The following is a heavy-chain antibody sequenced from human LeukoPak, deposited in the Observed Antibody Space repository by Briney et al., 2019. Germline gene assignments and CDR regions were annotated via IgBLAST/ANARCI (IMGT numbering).Heavy chain of an antibody. CDR1: GGTFSSYA. J-gene: IGHJ3*02. V-gene: IGHV1-69*05. Sequence: ASVKVSCKASGGTFSSYAISWVRQAPGQGLEWMGGIIPIFGTANYAQKFQGRVTITTDESTSTAYMELSSLRSEDTTVYYCARGPNRRKTYYYDSSGYYSAGAFDIWGQGTMVTVSS. CDR2: IIPIFGTA. D-gene: IGHD3-22*01. CDR3: ARGPNRRKTYYYDSSGYYSAGAFDI.